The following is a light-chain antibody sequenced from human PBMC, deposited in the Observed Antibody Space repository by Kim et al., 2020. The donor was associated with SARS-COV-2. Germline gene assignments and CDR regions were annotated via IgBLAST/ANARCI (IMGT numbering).Light chain of an antibody. CDR1: NIGSKS. Sequence: SVAPGKTARMTCGGNNIGSKSVHWYQQKPGQAPVLVIYYDSDRPSGIPERFSGSNSGNTATLTISRVEAGDEADYYCQVWDSSSDLFGGGTQLTVL. CDR2: YDS. CDR3: QVWDSSSDL. J-gene: IGLJ3*02. V-gene: IGLV3-21*04.